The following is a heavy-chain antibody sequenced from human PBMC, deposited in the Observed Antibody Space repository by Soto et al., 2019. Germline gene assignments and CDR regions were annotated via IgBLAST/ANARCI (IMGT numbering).Heavy chain of an antibody. J-gene: IGHJ4*02. D-gene: IGHD2-2*01. Sequence: EMQLLESGGGLVQHGGSLRLSCTASGFTISTYAMSWVRQAPGKGLEWVSTISDSGSTYYADSVKGRFTISRDNSKNTLYLEMNSLRAEDTAVYYCAKDKGGRYCSRTSCLYSFDYWGQGTLVTVSS. CDR1: GFTISTYA. CDR3: AKDKGGRYCSRTSCLYSFDY. CDR2: ISDSGST. V-gene: IGHV3-23*01.